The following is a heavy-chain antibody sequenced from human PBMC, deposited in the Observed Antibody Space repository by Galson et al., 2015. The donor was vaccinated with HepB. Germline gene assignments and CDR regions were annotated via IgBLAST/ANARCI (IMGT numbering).Heavy chain of an antibody. CDR1: GGSISSSSYY. V-gene: IGHV4-39*01. D-gene: IGHD1-26*01. CDR2: IYYSGST. Sequence: LSLTCTVSGGSISSSSYYWGWLRQPPGKGLEWIGSIYYSGSTSYNPSLKSRVTISVDTSKNQFSLKLSTVTAADTAVYYCARVGATTIDYWGQGTLVTVSS. CDR3: ARVGATTIDY. J-gene: IGHJ4*02.